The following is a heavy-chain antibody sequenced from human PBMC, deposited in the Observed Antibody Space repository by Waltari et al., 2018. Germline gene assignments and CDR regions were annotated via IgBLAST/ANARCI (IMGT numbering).Heavy chain of an antibody. Sequence: QVQLQQWGAGLLKPSETMSLTCAVYGGSFSGYYWSWVRQPPGKGLEWIGEINHTGRTTYKPSLKSRVTISVDTSKNQFSLKLSSVTAADTAVYYCARGLPVVVVAANLPYFDYWGQGTLVTVSS. CDR2: INHTGRT. CDR3: ARGLPVVVVAANLPYFDY. J-gene: IGHJ4*02. V-gene: IGHV4-34*01. CDR1: GGSFSGYY. D-gene: IGHD2-15*01.